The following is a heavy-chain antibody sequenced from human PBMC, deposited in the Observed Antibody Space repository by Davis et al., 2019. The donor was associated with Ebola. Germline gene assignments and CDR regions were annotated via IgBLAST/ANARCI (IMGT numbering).Heavy chain of an antibody. D-gene: IGHD3-10*01. CDR2: NYGGTNV. Sequence: GESLKISCVASGFSVSDSYKAWVRQAPGKGLEWVSLNYGGTNVFYADSVRGRFTLSRDNSKNTLYLQMNRLRVEDTAVYYCTRGVVGVIPSDHWGQGTLVTVSS. V-gene: IGHV3-53*01. CDR1: GFSVSDSY. CDR3: TRGVVGVIPSDH. J-gene: IGHJ4*02.